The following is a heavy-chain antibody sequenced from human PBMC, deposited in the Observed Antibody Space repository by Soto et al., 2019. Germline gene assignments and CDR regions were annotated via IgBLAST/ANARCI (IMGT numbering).Heavy chain of an antibody. D-gene: IGHD3-9*01. V-gene: IGHV4-4*07. J-gene: IGHJ6*02. CDR1: GDSLGNYY. CDR2: VSSSGNT. Sequence: QVQLQESGPGLVKPSETLSLTCTVSGDSLGNYYWFWIRQPVGKGMEWIGRVSSSGNTNANPTPNSRATMSIDTSKSQFSLRLRSVTAADTAVYYFARADYEILTGSYAMDVWGQGTTVTVSS. CDR3: ARADYEILTGSYAMDV.